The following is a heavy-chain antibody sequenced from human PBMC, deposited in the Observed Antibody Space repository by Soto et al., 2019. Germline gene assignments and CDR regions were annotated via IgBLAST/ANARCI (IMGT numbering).Heavy chain of an antibody. Sequence: HPGGSLRLSCAASGFTFSSYAMSWVRQAPGKGLEWVSAISGSGGSTYYADSVKGRFTISRDNSKNTLYLQMNSLRSEDTAVYYCARGGGYSGYDFSLLIVWGQGTLVTVSS. V-gene: IGHV3-23*01. CDR1: GFTFSSYA. CDR2: ISGSGGST. CDR3: ARGGGYSGYDFSLLIV. D-gene: IGHD5-12*01. J-gene: IGHJ4*02.